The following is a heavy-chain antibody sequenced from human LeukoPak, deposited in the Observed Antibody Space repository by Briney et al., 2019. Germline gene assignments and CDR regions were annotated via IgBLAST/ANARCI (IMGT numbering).Heavy chain of an antibody. CDR2: ISTGSSYT. CDR3: ARAEGGPATAIY. D-gene: IGHD2-21*02. J-gene: IGHJ4*02. V-gene: IGHV3-11*05. CDR1: GFTFSDYY. Sequence: GGSLRLSCAASGFTFSDYYMSWVRQAPGRGLEWVSYISTGSSYTNYADSVKGRFTISRDNAKNSLYLQMNSLRAEDTALYYCARAEGGPATAIYWGQGTLVTVSS.